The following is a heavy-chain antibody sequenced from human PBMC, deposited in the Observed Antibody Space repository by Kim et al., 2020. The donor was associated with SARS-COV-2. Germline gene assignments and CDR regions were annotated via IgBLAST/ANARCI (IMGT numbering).Heavy chain of an antibody. Sequence: SETLSLTCTVSGGSISSYYWSWIRQPPGKGLEWIGYIYYSGSTNYNPSLKSRVTISVDTSKNQFSLKLSSVTAADTAVYYCARHKLWFGELLPFDYWGQGTLVTVSS. V-gene: IGHV4-59*08. J-gene: IGHJ4*02. CDR1: GGSISSYY. D-gene: IGHD3-10*01. CDR2: IYYSGST. CDR3: ARHKLWFGELLPFDY.